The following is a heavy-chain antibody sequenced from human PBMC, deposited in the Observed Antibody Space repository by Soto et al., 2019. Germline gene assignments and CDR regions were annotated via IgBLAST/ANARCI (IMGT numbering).Heavy chain of an antibody. CDR1: GGSFSGYY. V-gene: IGHV4-34*01. J-gene: IGHJ5*02. CDR3: ARDIVVVVAADLHTYPIRAWFDP. Sequence: PSETLSLTCAVYGGSFSGYYWSWIRQPPGKGLEWIGEINHSGSTNYNPSLKSRVTISVDTSKNQFSLKLSSVTAADTAVYYCARDIVVVVAADLHTYPIRAWFDPWGQGTLVTVSS. D-gene: IGHD2-15*01. CDR2: INHSGST.